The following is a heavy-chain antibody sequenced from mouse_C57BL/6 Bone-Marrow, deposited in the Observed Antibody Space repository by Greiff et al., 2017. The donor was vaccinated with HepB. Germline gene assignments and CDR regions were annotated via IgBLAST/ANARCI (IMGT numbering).Heavy chain of an antibody. J-gene: IGHJ4*01. D-gene: IGHD1-1*01. V-gene: IGHV5-9*01. Sequence: EVMLVESGGGLVKPGGSLKLSCAASGFTFSSYTMSWVRQTPEKRLEWVATISGGGGNTYYPDSVKGRFTISRDNAKNTLYLQMSSLRSEDTALYYCARQGITTVEGDHYWGQGTSVTVSS. CDR2: ISGGGGNT. CDR3: ARQGITTVEGDHY. CDR1: GFTFSSYT.